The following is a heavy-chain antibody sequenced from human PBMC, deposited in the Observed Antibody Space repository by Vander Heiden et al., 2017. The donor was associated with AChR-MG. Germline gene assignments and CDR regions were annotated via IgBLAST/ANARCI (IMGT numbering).Heavy chain of an antibody. V-gene: IGHV3-30-3*01. CDR3: ARVYLPRTPDDH. CDR1: GFAFSSYA. J-gene: IGHJ4*02. Sequence: QVHLVESGGGVVQPGRSLRRSCTASGFAFSSYAMHWVRQAPGKGLEWVALILSDETNKYYADSVKGRFTISRDNSKSTLYLQMNSLRVEDTAFYFCARVYLPRTPDDHWGQGTLVTVSS. CDR2: ILSDETNK. D-gene: IGHD2-15*01.